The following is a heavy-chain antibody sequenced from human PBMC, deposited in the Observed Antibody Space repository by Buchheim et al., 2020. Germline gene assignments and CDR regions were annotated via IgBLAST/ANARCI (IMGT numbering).Heavy chain of an antibody. CDR2: VYYRGST. CDR1: GGSISSPSYY. Sequence: RLQESGPGLVKSSETLSLTCTVSGGSISSPSYYWGWVRQPPGKGLEWIGSVYYRGSTNYNSSLKSQVTISVDPSQNPFSLELRYVTAADTAVYFCARRLWSSGWYFDFWGPG. V-gene: IGHV4-39*01. CDR3: ARRLWSSGWYFDF. J-gene: IGHJ4*02. D-gene: IGHD6-19*01.